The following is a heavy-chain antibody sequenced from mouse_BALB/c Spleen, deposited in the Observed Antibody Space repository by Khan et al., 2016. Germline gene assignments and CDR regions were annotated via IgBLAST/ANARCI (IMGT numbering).Heavy chain of an antibody. CDR3: SRCYYGWGYFDY. CDR1: GYSITSDYA. J-gene: IGHJ2*01. D-gene: IGHD1-2*01. V-gene: IGHV3-2*02. Sequence: EVQLQESGPGLVKPSQSLSLTCTVTGYSITSDYAWNWIRQFPGNKLEWMGYISYSGSTSYTPSLKSRISITRDTSKNQFFLQLNSVTSEDTATXYYSRCYYGWGYFDYWGQGTTLTVSS. CDR2: ISYSGST.